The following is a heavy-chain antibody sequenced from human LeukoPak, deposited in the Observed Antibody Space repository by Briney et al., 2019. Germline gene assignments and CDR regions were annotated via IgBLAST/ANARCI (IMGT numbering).Heavy chain of an antibody. CDR3: ARVYSSRSFDY. J-gene: IGHJ4*02. CDR2: INPYNGDT. Sequence: ASVKASCKASGYTFTRYYLHWVGQAPGQGLEWMGWINPYNGDTNYAQKFQGRVTMTRDTSINTAYMERTRLTSDDTAVYYCARVYSSRSFDYWGQGTLVTVSS. V-gene: IGHV1-2*02. D-gene: IGHD2-15*01. CDR1: GYTFTRYY.